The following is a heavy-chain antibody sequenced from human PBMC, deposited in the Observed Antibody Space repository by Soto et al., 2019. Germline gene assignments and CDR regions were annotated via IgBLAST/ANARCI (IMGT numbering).Heavy chain of an antibody. CDR3: ARGASTERYFSPSGGAWFDP. CDR2: INHSGIT. D-gene: IGHD3-9*01. J-gene: IGHJ5*02. Sequence: SETLSLTCAVYGGSFSGDYWIWIRQSPGKGLEWIGEINHSGITNYNPSLKSRATIFVDTSKKQFTLQLTSVTAADTAVYYCARGASTERYFSPSGGAWFDPWGQGTLVTVS. CDR1: GGSFSGDY. V-gene: IGHV4-34*01.